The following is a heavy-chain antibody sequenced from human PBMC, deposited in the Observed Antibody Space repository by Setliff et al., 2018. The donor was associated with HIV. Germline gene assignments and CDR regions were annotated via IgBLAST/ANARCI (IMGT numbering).Heavy chain of an antibody. Sequence: SETLSLTCTVSGGSISSSSYYWGWIRQPPGKGLEWIGSIYYSGSTYYNPSLKSRVTISVDTSKNQFSLKLSSVTAADTAVYYCARVKSGSLGGYVDYWGQGTLVTVSS. V-gene: IGHV4-39*07. CDR3: ARVKSGSLGGYVDY. CDR1: GGSISSSSYY. CDR2: IYYSGST. D-gene: IGHD3-10*01. J-gene: IGHJ4*02.